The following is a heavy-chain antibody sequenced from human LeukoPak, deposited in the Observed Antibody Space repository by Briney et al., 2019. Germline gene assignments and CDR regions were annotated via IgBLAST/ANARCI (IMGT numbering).Heavy chain of an antibody. CDR2: ISGSGDST. CDR3: AKHRRDLLSYSLFDY. D-gene: IGHD1-26*01. CDR1: GFXFNNYA. V-gene: IGHV3-23*01. Sequence: GGSLRLSCAASGFXFNNYAISWVRQAPGKGLEWVSGISGSGDSTYYADPVKGRFTISRDNSKNTLFLQMSSLRAEDTAVYYCAKHRRDLLSYSLFDYWGQGSLVTVSS. J-gene: IGHJ4*02.